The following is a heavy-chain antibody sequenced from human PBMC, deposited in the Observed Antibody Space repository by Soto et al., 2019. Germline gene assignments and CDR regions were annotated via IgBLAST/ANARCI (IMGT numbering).Heavy chain of an antibody. D-gene: IGHD3-10*01. Sequence: QVQLVESGGGVVQPGRSLRLSCAASGFTFSSYAMHWVRQAPGKGLEWVAVISYDGSNKYYADSVKGRFTISRDNSKNTLYLQMNSLRAEDTAVYYCASFCPLWFGELCDYYYYGMDVWGQGTTVTVSS. V-gene: IGHV3-30-3*01. J-gene: IGHJ6*02. CDR1: GFTFSSYA. CDR3: ASFCPLWFGELCDYYYYGMDV. CDR2: ISYDGSNK.